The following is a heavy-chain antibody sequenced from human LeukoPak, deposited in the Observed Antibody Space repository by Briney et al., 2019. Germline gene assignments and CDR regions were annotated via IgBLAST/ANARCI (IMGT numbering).Heavy chain of an antibody. J-gene: IGHJ4*02. CDR3: ARAGGESEYYFDY. CDR1: GGSISSSSYY. Sequence: SETLSLTCTVSGGSISSSSYYWGWIRQPPGKGLEWIGSIYYSGSTYYNPSLKSRVTISVDTSKNQFSLKLSSVTAADTAVYYCARAGGESEYYFDYWGQGTLVTVSS. CDR2: IYYSGST. D-gene: IGHD1-14*01. V-gene: IGHV4-39*07.